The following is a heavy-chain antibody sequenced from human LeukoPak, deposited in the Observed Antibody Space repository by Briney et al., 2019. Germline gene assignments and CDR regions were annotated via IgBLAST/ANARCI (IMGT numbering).Heavy chain of an antibody. CDR2: VSASSSYI. Sequence: GGSLRLSCAASGFTLTNFGMDWVRQPPGRGLEWVSSVSASSSYIYYADSVKGRFTISRDNAQNSLYLQMNSLRAEDTAVYYCARERDCGRASCVAYYFDYWSQGTLVTVSS. D-gene: IGHD2-2*01. V-gene: IGHV3-21*01. J-gene: IGHJ4*02. CDR3: ARERDCGRASCVAYYFDY. CDR1: GFTLTNFG.